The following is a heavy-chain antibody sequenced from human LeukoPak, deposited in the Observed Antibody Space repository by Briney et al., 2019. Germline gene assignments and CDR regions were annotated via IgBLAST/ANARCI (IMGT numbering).Heavy chain of an antibody. V-gene: IGHV3-21*01. J-gene: IGHJ4*02. CDR2: ISSSSSYI. D-gene: IGHD6-13*01. Sequence: GGSLRLSCAASGFTFSSYSMNWVRQAPGKGLEWVSSISSSSSYIYYADSVKGRFTISRDNAKNSLYLQMNSLRAEDTAVYYCARGHSSSWSTPFDYWGQGTLVTVSS. CDR3: ARGHSSSWSTPFDY. CDR1: GFTFSSYS.